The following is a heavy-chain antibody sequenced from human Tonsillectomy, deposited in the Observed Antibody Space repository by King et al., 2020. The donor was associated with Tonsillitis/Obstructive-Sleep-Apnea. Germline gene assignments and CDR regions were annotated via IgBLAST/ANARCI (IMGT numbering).Heavy chain of an antibody. CDR3: ARAQPXXWWVFGS. V-gene: IGHV4-39*07. CDR1: GGYISSSSHY. CDR2: IYYIGTT. J-gene: IGHJ4*02. D-gene: IGHD2-15*01. Sequence: QLQESGPGLANPSETLSLTCTVSGGYISSSSHYWGWIRQPPGKGLEWIGSIYYIGTTYYNPSLKSRVTISVDTSKNQFSLKLNSVTAADTAVYYCARAQPXXWWVFGSXXXGTLXTVXS.